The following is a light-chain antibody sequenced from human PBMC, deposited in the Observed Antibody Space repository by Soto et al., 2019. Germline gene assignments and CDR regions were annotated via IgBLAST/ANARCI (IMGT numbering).Light chain of an antibody. CDR3: QQYSSSPPEFT. CDR2: GAS. V-gene: IGKV3-20*01. Sequence: EIVLTQSPGTLSLSPGERATLSCRASQSISSSYLAWYQRPGQAPRLLIFGASYRATGIPDRFSGSGSGTDFTLTISRLEPEDFAVYYCQQYSSSPPEFTFGPGTKVDSK. J-gene: IGKJ3*01. CDR1: QSISSSY.